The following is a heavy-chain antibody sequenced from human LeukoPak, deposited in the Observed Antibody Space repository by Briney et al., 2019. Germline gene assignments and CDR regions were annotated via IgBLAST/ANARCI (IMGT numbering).Heavy chain of an antibody. CDR1: GYTFTSYA. V-gene: IGHV1-3*01. J-gene: IGHJ3*02. CDR3: ARDRTPSPYDAFDI. CDR2: INAGNGNT. Sequence: ASVKVSCKASGYTFTSYAMHWVRQAPGQRLEWMGWINAGNGNTKYSQKFQGRVTITRDTSASTAYMELSSLRSEDTAVYYCARDRTPSPYDAFDIWGQGTMVTVSS.